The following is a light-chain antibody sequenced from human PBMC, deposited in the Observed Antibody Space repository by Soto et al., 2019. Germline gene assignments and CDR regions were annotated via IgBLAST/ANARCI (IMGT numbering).Light chain of an antibody. V-gene: IGKV1-5*01. CDR2: DAT. CDR3: LQYNTFPHT. J-gene: IGKJ2*01. CDR1: QNIARW. Sequence: IQMTQSPSTLSASVGDTVTLTCRASQNIARWLAWYQQKPGKAPRLVIFDATSLQTGVPSRFSASGSGADFTLTISSLQPDDLATYYFLQYNTFPHTFGQGTKL.